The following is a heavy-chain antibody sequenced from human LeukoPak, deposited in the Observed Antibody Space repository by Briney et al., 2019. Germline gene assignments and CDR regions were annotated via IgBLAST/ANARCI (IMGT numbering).Heavy chain of an antibody. J-gene: IGHJ4*02. CDR2: IYYSGST. D-gene: IGHD1-26*01. V-gene: IGHV4-30-4*01. Sequence: SETLSLTCTVSGGSISSGDYYWSWIRQPPGKGLEWIGYIYYSGSTYYNPSLKSRVTISVDTSKSQFSLKLSSVTAADTAVYYCASRVGATSWVDYWGQGTLVTVSS. CDR3: ASRVGATSWVDY. CDR1: GGSISSGDYY.